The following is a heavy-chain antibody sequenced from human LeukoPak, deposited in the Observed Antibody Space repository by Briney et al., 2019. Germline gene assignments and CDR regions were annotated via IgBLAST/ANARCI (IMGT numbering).Heavy chain of an antibody. CDR3: ARRGLRNDY. V-gene: IGHV4-34*01. CDR1: GFTFSSYA. D-gene: IGHD3-10*01. CDR2: INHSGST. Sequence: PGGSLRLSCAASGFTFSSYAMSWVRQPPGKGLEWIGEINHSGSTNYNPSLKSRVTISVDTSKNQFSLKLSSVTAADTAVYYCARRGLRNDYWGQGTLVTVSS. J-gene: IGHJ4*02.